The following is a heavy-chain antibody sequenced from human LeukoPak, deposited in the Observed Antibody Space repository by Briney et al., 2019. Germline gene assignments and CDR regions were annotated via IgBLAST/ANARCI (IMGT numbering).Heavy chain of an antibody. CDR3: ARELLITRTWFDP. V-gene: IGHV7-4-1*02. CDR1: GYTFTSYG. CDR2: INTNTGNP. J-gene: IGHJ5*02. D-gene: IGHD3-22*01. Sequence: GASVKVSCKASGYTFTSYGISWVRQAPGQGLEWMGWINTNTGNPTYAQGFTGRFVFSLDTSVSTAYLQFSSLKAEDTAVYYCARELLITRTWFDPWGQGTLVTVSS.